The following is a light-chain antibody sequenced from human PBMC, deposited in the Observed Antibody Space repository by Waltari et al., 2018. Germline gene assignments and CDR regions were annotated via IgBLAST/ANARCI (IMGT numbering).Light chain of an antibody. J-gene: IGKJ3*01. Sequence: EIVLTQSPATLSLSTGGRATLSCRASQGVSSYLAWYQQKPGQAPRLLIYDASNRATGIPARFSGSGSGTDFTLTISSLETEDFAVYYCQQRSNWPPLFTFRPGTKVDIK. CDR1: QGVSSY. V-gene: IGKV3-11*01. CDR2: DAS. CDR3: QQRSNWPPLFT.